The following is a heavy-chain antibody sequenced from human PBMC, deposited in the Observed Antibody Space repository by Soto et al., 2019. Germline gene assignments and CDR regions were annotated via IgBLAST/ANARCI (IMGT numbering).Heavy chain of an antibody. V-gene: IGHV4-34*01. D-gene: IGHD3-10*01. CDR1: GGSFSVYY. Sequence: SETLSLTCAVYGGSFSVYYWSWIRQPPGKGLEWIGEINHSGSTNYNPSLKSRVTISVDTSKNQFSLKLSSVTAADTAVYYCARGRAMVRGVGTWIDPWGQGTLVTVSS. CDR2: INHSGST. CDR3: ARGRAMVRGVGTWIDP. J-gene: IGHJ5*02.